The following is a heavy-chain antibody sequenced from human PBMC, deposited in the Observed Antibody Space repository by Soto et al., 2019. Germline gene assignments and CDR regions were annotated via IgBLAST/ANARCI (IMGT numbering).Heavy chain of an antibody. Sequence: ASVEVSCKASGYTSADFCICWVLQAPGQGLEWMGWVSGNNGASNPAPKVQGRITMTTDTSTSSAYLEVRSLRSDDTAVYYCARSGSSWNLREFDSWGQGTLVTVSS. J-gene: IGHJ4*02. CDR3: ARSGSSWNLREFDS. V-gene: IGHV1-18*04. D-gene: IGHD6-13*01. CDR1: GYTSADFC. CDR2: VSGNNGAS.